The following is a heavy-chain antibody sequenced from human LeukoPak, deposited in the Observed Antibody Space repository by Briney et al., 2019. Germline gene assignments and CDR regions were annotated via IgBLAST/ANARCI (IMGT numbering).Heavy chain of an antibody. CDR2: ISGSGGST. CDR3: AKDRRRDGWFDP. Sequence: GGSLKLSCAASGFTFSSYAMSWVRQAPGQGLEWISAISGSGGSTYYADSVKGRFTISRDTSKNTLYLQMNSLRAEDTAVYYCAKDRRRDGWFDPWGQGTLVTVSS. V-gene: IGHV3-23*01. D-gene: IGHD3-10*01. CDR1: GFTFSSYA. J-gene: IGHJ5*02.